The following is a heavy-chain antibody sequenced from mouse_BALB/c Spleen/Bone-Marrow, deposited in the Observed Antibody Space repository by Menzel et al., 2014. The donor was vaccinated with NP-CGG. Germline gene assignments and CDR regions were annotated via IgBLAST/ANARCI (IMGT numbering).Heavy chain of an antibody. CDR2: ISSGSSII. V-gene: IGHV5-17*02. D-gene: IGHD4-1*01. J-gene: IGHJ2*01. CDR3: ARERTGFDY. CDR1: GFTFSYFG. Sequence: EVQRVESGGGLVQPGGSRKLSCAASGFTFSYFGMHWVRQAPEKGLEWVAYISSGSSIIYYADTVKGRFTISRDNPKNTLFLQMTSLRSDDTAMYYCARERTGFDYWGQGTTLTVSS.